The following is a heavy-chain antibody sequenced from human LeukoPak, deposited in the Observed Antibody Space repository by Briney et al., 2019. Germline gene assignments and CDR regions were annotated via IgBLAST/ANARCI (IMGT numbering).Heavy chain of an antibody. J-gene: IGHJ5*02. V-gene: IGHV3-7*01. CDR3: ARGGARGYCTSTSCSSWFDP. CDR2: IKEDESER. Sequence: GGSLRLSCVASGFTFSTSWMSWVRQAPGKGLEWVANIKEDESERYYVDSVKGRFTISRDNAKNSLYLQMNSLRPEDTAVYYCARGGARGYCTSTSCSSWFDPWGQGTLVTVSS. CDR1: GFTFSTSW. D-gene: IGHD2-2*01.